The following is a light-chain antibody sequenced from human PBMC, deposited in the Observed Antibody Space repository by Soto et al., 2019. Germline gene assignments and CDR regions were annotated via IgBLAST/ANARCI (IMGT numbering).Light chain of an antibody. Sequence: QSVLAQPPSASGTPGQRCTISCSGSSSNIGGNYVYWYQQLPGTAPKLLIYRNDERPSGVPDRFSGSKSGTSASLAISGLRSEDEADYYCAAWDDSLSGPVFGGGTKLTVL. CDR3: AAWDDSLSGPV. J-gene: IGLJ3*02. V-gene: IGLV1-47*01. CDR2: RND. CDR1: SSNIGGNY.